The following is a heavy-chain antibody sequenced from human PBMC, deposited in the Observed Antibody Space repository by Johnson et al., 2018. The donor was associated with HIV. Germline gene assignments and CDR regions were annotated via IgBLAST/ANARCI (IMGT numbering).Heavy chain of an antibody. Sequence: EVQLVESGGGLMQPGGSLRLSCVASGFTVSNNFMSWVRQAPGKGLEWVSAIGTAGDTYYPGSVKGRFTISRENAKNSLYLQMNSLRAGDTAVYYCARDRSKGGAFDIWGQGTMVTVSS. CDR3: ARDRSKGGAFDI. CDR2: IGTAGDT. D-gene: IGHD2/OR15-2a*01. CDR1: GFTVSNNF. V-gene: IGHV3-13*01. J-gene: IGHJ3*02.